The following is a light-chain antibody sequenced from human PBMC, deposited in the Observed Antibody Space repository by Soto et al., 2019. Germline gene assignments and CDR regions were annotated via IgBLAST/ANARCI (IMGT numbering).Light chain of an antibody. V-gene: IGKV3-20*01. CDR1: QSVSNNN. J-gene: IGKJ1*01. CDR3: QQYGNSLWT. CDR2: AAS. Sequence: EIVLTQSPGTLYLSPGERATLSCRASQSVSNNNLVWYQQKPGQPPRLLIHAASNRATGIPARFSGSGSGTDFTLTVSSLEPEDFALYYCQQYGNSLWTFGQGTKVEIK.